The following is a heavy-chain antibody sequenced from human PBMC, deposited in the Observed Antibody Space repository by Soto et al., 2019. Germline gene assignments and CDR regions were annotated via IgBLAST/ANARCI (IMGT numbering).Heavy chain of an antibody. D-gene: IGHD6-19*01. Sequence: SSETLSLTCTVSGGSISSTSYYWGWIRQPPGKGLEWIGSIYYSGSTYYNPSLKSRVSISADTPKNQFSLELSSVTAADTAVYYCARLGYSSGRGRFDPWGQGILVTVSS. CDR3: ARLGYSSGRGRFDP. CDR1: GGSISSTSYY. J-gene: IGHJ5*02. V-gene: IGHV4-39*01. CDR2: IYYSGST.